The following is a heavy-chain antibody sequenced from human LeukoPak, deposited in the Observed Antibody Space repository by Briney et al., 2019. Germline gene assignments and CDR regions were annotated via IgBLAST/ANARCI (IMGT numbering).Heavy chain of an antibody. CDR1: GGSISSSSYY. J-gene: IGHJ4*02. CDR2: IYYSGST. Sequence: PSETLSLPCTVSGGSISSSSYYWGWIRQPPGKGLEWSGSIYYSGSTYYNPSLKSRVTISVDTPKNQFSLKLSSVTAADTAVYYCARHYGAAAGIPPFDYWGQGTLVTVSS. CDR3: ARHYGAAAGIPPFDY. V-gene: IGHV4-39*01. D-gene: IGHD6-13*01.